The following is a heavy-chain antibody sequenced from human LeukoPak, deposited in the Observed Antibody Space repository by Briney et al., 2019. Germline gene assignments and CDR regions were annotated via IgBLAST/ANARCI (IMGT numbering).Heavy chain of an antibody. CDR2: ISGSGDST. V-gene: IGHV3-23*01. J-gene: IGHJ6*02. Sequence: GGSLRLSCAASGFTFSTYAVNWVRQAPGKGLEWVSTISGSGDSTYYADSVKGRFTISRDNSKDTLYLQMSSVRVDDTAVYYCARERRYYGMDVWGQGTTVTVSS. CDR3: ARERRYYGMDV. CDR1: GFTFSTYA.